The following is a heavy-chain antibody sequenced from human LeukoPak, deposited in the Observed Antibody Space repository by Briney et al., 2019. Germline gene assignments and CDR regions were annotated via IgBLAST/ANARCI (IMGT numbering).Heavy chain of an antibody. CDR3: ARGNGYSYGYDAFDI. J-gene: IGHJ3*02. V-gene: IGHV4-61*02. CDR2: IYTSGST. D-gene: IGHD5-18*01. Sequence: SQTLSLTCTVSGGSISSGSYYWSWIRQPAGKGLEWIGRIYTSGSTNYNPSLKSRVTISVDTSKNQFSLKLSSVTAADTAVYYCARGNGYSYGYDAFDIWGQGAMVTVSS. CDR1: GGSISSGSYY.